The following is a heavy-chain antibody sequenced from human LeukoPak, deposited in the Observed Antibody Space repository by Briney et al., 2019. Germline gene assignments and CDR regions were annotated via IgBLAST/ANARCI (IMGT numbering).Heavy chain of an antibody. CDR3: ARLRGGSYGWYFDL. J-gene: IGHJ2*01. V-gene: IGHV4-34*01. D-gene: IGHD1-26*01. CDR1: TGSFSGYS. CDR2: IDHSGTS. Sequence: SETLSLTCAVYTGSFSGYSWTWIRQSPGKGLEWIGEIDHSGTSKYNPSLKSRVTISVDTSKNQFSLKVISVTAADTAVYYCARLRGGSYGWYFDLWGRGTLVTVSS.